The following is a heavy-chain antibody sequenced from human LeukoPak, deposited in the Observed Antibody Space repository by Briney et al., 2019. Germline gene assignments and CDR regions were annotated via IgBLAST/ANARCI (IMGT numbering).Heavy chain of an antibody. J-gene: IGHJ5*02. CDR2: INNSGST. CDR3: ARGRDSSSWIYGFDP. CDR1: GGSLSGYY. V-gene: IGHV4-34*01. D-gene: IGHD6-13*01. Sequence: SETLSLTCAVYGGSLSGYYWSWIRQPPGKGLEWIGEINNSGSTNYNPSLKSRVTISVDTSKNQFSLKLSSVTAADTGVYYCARGRDSSSWIYGFDPWGQGTLVTVSS.